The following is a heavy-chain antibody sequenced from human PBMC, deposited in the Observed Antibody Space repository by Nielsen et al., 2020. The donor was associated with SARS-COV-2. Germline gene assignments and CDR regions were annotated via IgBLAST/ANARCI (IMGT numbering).Heavy chain of an antibody. D-gene: IGHD3-10*01. CDR2: INPYSGGT. CDR3: AKAGGVSGYYGLDV. Sequence: ASVKVSCKASGYTFTDYYIHWVRQAPGQGLEWMGRINPYSGGTNYAQKFQGRVTITADESMSTAYMELSSLRSEDTAVYYCAKAGGVSGYYGLDVWGQGTTVTVSS. J-gene: IGHJ6*02. V-gene: IGHV1-2*06. CDR1: GYTFTDYY.